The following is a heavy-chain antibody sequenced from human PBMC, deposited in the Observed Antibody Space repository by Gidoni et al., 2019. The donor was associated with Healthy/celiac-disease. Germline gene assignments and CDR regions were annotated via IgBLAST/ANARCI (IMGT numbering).Heavy chain of an antibody. CDR3: ATEVVPAAKLPFDP. CDR2: ISYDGSNK. J-gene: IGHJ5*02. Sequence: QVQLVASGGGVVQPGRSLRLSCAASGFTFSSYAMHWVRQAPGKGLEWVAVISYDGSNKYYADSVKGRFTISRDNSKNTLYLQMNSLRAEDTAVYYCATEVVPAAKLPFDPWGQGTLVTVSS. V-gene: IGHV3-30-3*01. D-gene: IGHD2-2*01. CDR1: GFTFSSYA.